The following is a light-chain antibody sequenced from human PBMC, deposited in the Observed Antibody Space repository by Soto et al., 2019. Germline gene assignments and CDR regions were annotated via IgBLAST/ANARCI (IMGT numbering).Light chain of an antibody. V-gene: IGKV3-20*01. J-gene: IGKJ1*01. CDR2: DAS. CDR1: QSVGSDY. CDR3: QQYDISPWT. Sequence: PGERATLSCRASQSVGSDYLAWYQQKPDQAPRLLIYDASSRATGIPDRFSGSGSGTDFTLTISRLEPEDFAVYYCQQYDISPWTFGQGTKVDIK.